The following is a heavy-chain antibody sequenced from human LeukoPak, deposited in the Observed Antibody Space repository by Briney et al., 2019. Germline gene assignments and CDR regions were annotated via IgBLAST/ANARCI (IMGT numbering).Heavy chain of an antibody. CDR3: ARRGSWSYYYAMDV. V-gene: IGHV4-34*01. Sequence: SETLSLTCDVSGGSFNDYYWSWIRQPPGKGLEWIGEIRHSGSTNYNPSLKSRVTMSVDTSKNQFSLKLSSVTAADTAVYYCARRGSWSYYYAMDVWGQGTTVAVSS. CDR2: IRHSGST. D-gene: IGHD6-13*01. J-gene: IGHJ6*02. CDR1: GGSFNDYY.